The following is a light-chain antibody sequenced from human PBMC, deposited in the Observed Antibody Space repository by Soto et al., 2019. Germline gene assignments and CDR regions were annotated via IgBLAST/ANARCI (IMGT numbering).Light chain of an antibody. CDR1: QSISSW. CDR2: DAS. V-gene: IGKV1-5*01. Sequence: GDRVTITCRASQSISSWLAWYQQKPRKPPKLLIYDASSLESGVPSRFSGSGSGTEFTLTISSLQPDDFATYYCQQYNSPVTFGQGTKVDIK. J-gene: IGKJ1*01. CDR3: QQYNSPVT.